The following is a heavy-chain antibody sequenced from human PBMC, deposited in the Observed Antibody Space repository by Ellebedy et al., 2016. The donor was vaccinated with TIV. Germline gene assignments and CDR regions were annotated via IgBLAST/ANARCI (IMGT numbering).Heavy chain of an antibody. CDR1: GGTFNSYA. CDR2: IVPILGIA. V-gene: IGHV1-69*04. J-gene: IGHJ4*02. Sequence: AASVKVSCKASGGTFNSYAISWVRQAPGQGLECMGRIVPILGIANYAQKFQGRVTITADKSTSTAYMELSSLRSEDTAVYYCARGATYCGGDCYSYFDYWGQGTLVTVSS. CDR3: ARGATYCGGDCYSYFDY. D-gene: IGHD2-21*02.